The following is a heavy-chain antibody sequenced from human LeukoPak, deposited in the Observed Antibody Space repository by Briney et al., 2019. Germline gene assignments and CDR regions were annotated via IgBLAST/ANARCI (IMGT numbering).Heavy chain of an antibody. Sequence: ASVKVSCKASEYTFAGYYMHWVRQAPGQGLEWMGWINPNSGGTNYAQKFQGRVTMTRDTSISTAYMELSRLRSDDTAVYYCASSSLRGSDAFDIWGQGTMVTVSS. CDR1: EYTFAGYY. CDR3: ASSSLRGSDAFDI. J-gene: IGHJ3*02. V-gene: IGHV1-2*02. CDR2: INPNSGGT. D-gene: IGHD3-16*01.